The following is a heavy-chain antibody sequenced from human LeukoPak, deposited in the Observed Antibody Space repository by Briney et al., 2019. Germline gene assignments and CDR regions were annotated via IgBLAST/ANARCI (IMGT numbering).Heavy chain of an antibody. V-gene: IGHV4-4*07. Sequence: PSETLSLTCTVSGGSISSYYWSWIRQPAGKGLEWIGRIYTSGSTNYNPSLKSRVTMSVDTSKNQFSLKLSSVTAADTAVYYCARVAYDSSGYYPVDAFDIWGQGTMVTVSS. CDR2: IYTSGST. J-gene: IGHJ3*02. D-gene: IGHD3-22*01. CDR1: GGSISSYY. CDR3: ARVAYDSSGYYPVDAFDI.